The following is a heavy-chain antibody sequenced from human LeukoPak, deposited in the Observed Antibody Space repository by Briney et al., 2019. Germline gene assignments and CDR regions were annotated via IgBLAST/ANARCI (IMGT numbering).Heavy chain of an antibody. Sequence: PGGSLRLSCEASGFTFATYPMSWVRQAPGKGLEWVSTFSGSGGRTLYADSVKGRFTISRDNSKNTLSLQMSSLRAEDTAVYYCAKLTSSYNYFDYWGQGSLVTVSS. CDR3: AKLTSSYNYFDY. V-gene: IGHV3-23*01. CDR1: GFTFATYP. CDR2: FSGSGGRT. D-gene: IGHD2-2*01. J-gene: IGHJ4*02.